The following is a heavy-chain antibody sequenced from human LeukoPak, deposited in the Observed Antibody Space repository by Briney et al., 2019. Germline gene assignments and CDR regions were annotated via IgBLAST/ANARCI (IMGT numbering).Heavy chain of an antibody. D-gene: IGHD6-13*01. V-gene: IGHV7-4-1*02. CDR2: INTNTGNP. CDR3: ARRGGDSSSWYYLASLMDYYYMDV. CDR1: GYTFTNYA. J-gene: IGHJ6*03. Sequence: ASVKVSCKASGYTFTNYAMNWVRQAPGQGLEWMGWINTNTGNPKYAQGFTGRFVFSLDTSVSTAYLQISSLKAEDTAVYYCARRGGDSSSWYYLASLMDYYYMDVWGKGTTVTVSS.